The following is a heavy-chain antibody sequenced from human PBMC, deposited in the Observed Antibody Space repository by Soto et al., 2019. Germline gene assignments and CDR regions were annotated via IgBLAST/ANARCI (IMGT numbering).Heavy chain of an antibody. CDR3: ARGNALDV. V-gene: IGHV6-1*01. CDR2: TYYWSKWFH. J-gene: IGHJ3*01. CDR1: GDSVSSDITS. Sequence: QGQLQQSGPGLVKPSQTLSLTCAISGDSVSSDITSWNWIRQSPSRGLEWLGRTYYWSKWFHDYAVSVKSRITINPDTSKNQLSLELNSMTPEDTAVYYCARGNALDVWGQGTVVTVSS. D-gene: IGHD3-10*01.